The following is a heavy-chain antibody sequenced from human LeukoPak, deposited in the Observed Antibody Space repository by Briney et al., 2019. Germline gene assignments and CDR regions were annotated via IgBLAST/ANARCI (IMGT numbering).Heavy chain of an antibody. CDR2: MNPNSGNT. CDR1: GYTFTSYD. Sequence: ASVKVSCKASGYTFTSYDINWVRQATGQGLEWMGWMNPNSGNTGYAQKFQGRVTITRNTSISTAYMELSSLRSEDTAVYYCAREGSYGYGYYYYYYMDVWGKGTTVTVSS. J-gene: IGHJ6*03. V-gene: IGHV1-8*01. CDR3: AREGSYGYGYYYYYYMDV. D-gene: IGHD5-18*01.